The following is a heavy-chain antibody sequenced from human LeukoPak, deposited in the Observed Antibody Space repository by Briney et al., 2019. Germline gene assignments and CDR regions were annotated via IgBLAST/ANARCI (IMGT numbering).Heavy chain of an antibody. Sequence: GGSLRLSCAASGFTFSSYAMNWVRQAPGKGLEWVSAIGASGGNTYYADSVKGRFTISRDNSKNTLFLQMNSLRAEDTAVYYCAKGQGLRYLDYWGQGTLVTVSS. CDR3: AKGQGLRYLDY. D-gene: IGHD4-17*01. J-gene: IGHJ4*02. CDR2: IGASGGNT. V-gene: IGHV3-23*01. CDR1: GFTFSSYA.